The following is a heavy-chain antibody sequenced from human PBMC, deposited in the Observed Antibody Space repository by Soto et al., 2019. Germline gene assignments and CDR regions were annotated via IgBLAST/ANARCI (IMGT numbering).Heavy chain of an antibody. CDR3: ASTGALSNNAPDC. Sequence: SVKVSCKASGGTFSSYTISWVRQAPGQGLEWMGRIIPILGIANYAQKFQGRVTITADKSTSTAYMELSSLRSEDTAVYYCASTGALSNNAPDCWGQGTLVTVSS. CDR1: GGTFSSYT. D-gene: IGHD1-1*01. J-gene: IGHJ4*02. V-gene: IGHV1-69*02. CDR2: IIPILGIA.